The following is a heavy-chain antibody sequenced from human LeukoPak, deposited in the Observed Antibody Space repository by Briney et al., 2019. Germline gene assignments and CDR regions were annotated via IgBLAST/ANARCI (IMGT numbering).Heavy chain of an antibody. CDR2: IYSSGTT. J-gene: IGHJ5*02. V-gene: IGHV4-4*07. Sequence: SETLSLTCTVSGGSISGYYWNWIRQPAGRGLEWIGRIYSSGTTNYNPSLKGRVTLSVDTSKNHFSLNMSSVTAADTAAYYCARDPSNFAGWLDPWGQGALVTVSS. D-gene: IGHD4-11*01. CDR1: GGSISGYY. CDR3: ARDPSNFAGWLDP.